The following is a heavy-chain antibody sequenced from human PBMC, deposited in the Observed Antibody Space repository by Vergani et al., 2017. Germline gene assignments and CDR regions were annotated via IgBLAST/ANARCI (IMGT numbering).Heavy chain of an antibody. CDR3: TKAGQYDSDNFHDS. J-gene: IGHJ1*01. D-gene: IGHD3-22*01. CDR1: SFSVSSHY. V-gene: IGHV3-30*02. CDR2: IRYDGTKR. Sequence: LVESGGGLVQPGGSLRLSCAASSFSVSSHYMTWVRQAPGKGLEWVAFIRYDGTKRFYGDSVKGRFTISRDNSQTTVFLQMNSLRADDSAVYYCTKAGQYDSDNFHDSWGQGALVTVAS.